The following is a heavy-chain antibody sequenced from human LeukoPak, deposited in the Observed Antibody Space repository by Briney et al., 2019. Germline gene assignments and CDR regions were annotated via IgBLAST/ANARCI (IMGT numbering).Heavy chain of an antibody. D-gene: IGHD3-3*01. Sequence: PGGSLRLSCTASGFTFGDYAMSWVRQAPGKGLEWVGFIRSKAYGGTTEYAASVKGRFTISRDDSKSIAYLQMNSLKTEDTAVYYCTRDPYYDFWSGYSPTYMDVWGKGTTVTISS. CDR2: IRSKAYGGTT. J-gene: IGHJ6*03. CDR3: TRDPYYDFWSGYSPTYMDV. V-gene: IGHV3-49*04. CDR1: GFTFGDYA.